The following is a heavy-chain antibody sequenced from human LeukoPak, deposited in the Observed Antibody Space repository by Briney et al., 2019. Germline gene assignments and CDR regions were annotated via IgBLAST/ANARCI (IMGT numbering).Heavy chain of an antibody. Sequence: QTGGSLRLSCAVSGITLSNYAMSWVRQAPGKGLELVAGISVSGGGTNYADSVKGRFTISRDNPKNTLYLQMNNLRADDTAVYFCAKRGVVIRVILVGFHKEAYYFDSWGQGALVTVSS. V-gene: IGHV3-23*01. CDR2: ISVSGGGT. CDR3: AKRGVVIRVILVGFHKEAYYFDS. J-gene: IGHJ4*02. D-gene: IGHD3-22*01. CDR1: GITLSNYA.